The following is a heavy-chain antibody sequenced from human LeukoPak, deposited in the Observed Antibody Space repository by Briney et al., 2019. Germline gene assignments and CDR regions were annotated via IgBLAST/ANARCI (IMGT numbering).Heavy chain of an antibody. V-gene: IGHV3-48*01. J-gene: IGHJ4*02. Sequence: GGSLRLSCAASGFAVSTYSMNWVRQPPGKGLEWVSYIRSSSSMIYYADSVKGRFTISRDNAKNSLYLQMNSLRAEDTAVYYCAREADYALDYWGQGTLVTVSS. CDR1: GFAVSTYS. CDR2: IRSSSSMI. CDR3: AREADYALDY. D-gene: IGHD4-17*01.